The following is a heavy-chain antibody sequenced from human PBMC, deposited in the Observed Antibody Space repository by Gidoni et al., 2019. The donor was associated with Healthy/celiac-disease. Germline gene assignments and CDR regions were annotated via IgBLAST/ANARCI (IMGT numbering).Heavy chain of an antibody. Sequence: QVQLVQSGAEVKKPGASVKVSCKASGYTFTSYYMHWVRQAPGQGLEWMGIINPSGGSTSYAQKFQGRVTMTRDTSTSTVYMELSSLRSEDTAVYYCATVGATGYFDYWGQGTLVTVSS. D-gene: IGHD1-26*01. CDR1: GYTFTSYY. CDR3: ATVGATGYFDY. J-gene: IGHJ4*02. V-gene: IGHV1-46*01. CDR2: INPSGGST.